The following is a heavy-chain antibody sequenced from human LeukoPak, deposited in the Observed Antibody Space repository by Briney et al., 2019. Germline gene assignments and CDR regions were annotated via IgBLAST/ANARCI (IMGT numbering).Heavy chain of an antibody. J-gene: IGHJ4*02. CDR3: ARDRGSGSYLSRPTFESD. Sequence: ASVKVSCKVSGNTFTTYDINWVRQATGQGPEWMGWLNPHSGNTGYAQKFQGRVTITTDESTSTAYMELSSLRSEDTAVYYCARDRGSGSYLSRPTFESDWGQGTLVTVSS. D-gene: IGHD1-26*01. CDR1: GNTFTTYD. V-gene: IGHV1-8*01. CDR2: LNPHSGNT.